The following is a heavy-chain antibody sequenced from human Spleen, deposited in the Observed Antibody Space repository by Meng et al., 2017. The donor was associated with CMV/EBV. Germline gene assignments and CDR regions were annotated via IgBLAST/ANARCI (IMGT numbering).Heavy chain of an antibody. Sequence: ATGYTFSGYYTHWLRQAPGQGLEWMGWINPNNASTNYGQKFQGRVTMTADTSISTAYMELSRLRDDDTAVCYCARVVYYDILIGFYYWGQGTLVTVSS. CDR1: GYTFSGYY. CDR3: ARVVYYDILIGFYY. V-gene: IGHV1-2*02. CDR2: INPNNAST. D-gene: IGHD3-9*01. J-gene: IGHJ4*02.